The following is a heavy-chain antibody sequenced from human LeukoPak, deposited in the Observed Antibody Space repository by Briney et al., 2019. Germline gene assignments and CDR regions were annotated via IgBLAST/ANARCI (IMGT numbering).Heavy chain of an antibody. CDR1: GGSISSYY. J-gene: IGHJ4*02. CDR2: IYHSGST. Sequence: SETLSLTCTVSGGSISSYYWSWIRQPPGKGLEWIGYIYHSGSTDYNPSIKSRVTISVDTSKSQFSLKLTSVTAADTAVYYCATLTTVVTAYYFDYWGQGTLVTVSS. V-gene: IGHV4-4*09. CDR3: ATLTTVVTAYYFDY. D-gene: IGHD4-23*01.